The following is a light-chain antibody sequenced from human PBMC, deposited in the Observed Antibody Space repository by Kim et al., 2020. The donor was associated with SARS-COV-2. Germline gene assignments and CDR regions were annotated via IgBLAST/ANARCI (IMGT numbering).Light chain of an antibody. J-gene: IGLJ2*01. V-gene: IGLV3-9*01. CDR2: RDS. Sequence: VALGQTARITGGGNNIGSKSVHWYQQKPGQAPVLVIYRDSNRPSGIPERFSGSNSGNTATLTISRAQAGDEADYYCQVWDSSTGVVFGGGTQLTVL. CDR3: QVWDSSTGVV. CDR1: NIGSKS.